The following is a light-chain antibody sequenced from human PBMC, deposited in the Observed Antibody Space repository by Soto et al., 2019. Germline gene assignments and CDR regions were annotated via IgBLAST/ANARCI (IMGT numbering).Light chain of an antibody. CDR2: QAS. Sequence: DIQMTQSPSTLSASVGDRVTITCRASQSISSWLAWYQQKPGQAPKLRIYQASRLESGVPSRFSGSGSGTDLTLTISSIQPDDFATYYCQQHKSYDFMYTFGQGTKLEI. CDR1: QSISSW. V-gene: IGKV1-5*03. CDR3: QQHKSYDFMYT. J-gene: IGKJ2*01.